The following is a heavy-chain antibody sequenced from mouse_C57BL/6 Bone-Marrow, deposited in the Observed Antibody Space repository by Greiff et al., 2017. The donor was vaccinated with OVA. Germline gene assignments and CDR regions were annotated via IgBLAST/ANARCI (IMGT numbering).Heavy chain of an antibody. CDR3: TRRFELTTVVASYFDV. CDR2: IYPGGGYT. V-gene: IGHV1-63*01. D-gene: IGHD1-1*01. J-gene: IGHJ1*03. CDR1: GYTFTNYW. Sequence: QVQLKESGAELVRPGTSVKMSCKASGYTFTNYWIGWAKQRPGHGLEWVGDIYPGGGYTNYNEKVKGKATLTADKSSSTAYMQLSILTSEDAAIYYCTRRFELTTVVASYFDVWGTGTTVTVSS.